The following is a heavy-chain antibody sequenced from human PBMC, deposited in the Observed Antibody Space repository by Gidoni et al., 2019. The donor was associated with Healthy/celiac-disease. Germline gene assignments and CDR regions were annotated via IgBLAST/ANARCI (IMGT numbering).Heavy chain of an antibody. V-gene: IGHV1-46*01. J-gene: IGHJ4*02. CDR2: INPSGGST. CDR1: GYTFTSYS. Sequence: QVQLVQSGAEVKKPGASVKVSCKASGYTFTSYSMPWVRQAPGQGLEWMGIINPSGGSTSYAQKFQGRVTMTRDTSTSTVYMELSSLRSEDTAVYYCAREGFGKRSFDYWGQGTLVTVSS. CDR3: AREGFGKRSFDY. D-gene: IGHD3-10*01.